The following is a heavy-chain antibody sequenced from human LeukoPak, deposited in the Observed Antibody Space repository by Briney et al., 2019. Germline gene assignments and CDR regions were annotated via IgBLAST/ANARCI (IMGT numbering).Heavy chain of an antibody. D-gene: IGHD4-17*01. CDR2: ITGSGGST. V-gene: IGHV3-23*01. CDR1: GFTFSSYG. J-gene: IGHJ4*02. Sequence: QSRGSLRLSCAASGFTFSSYGMSWVRQAPGKGLEWVSGITGSGGSTYYADSVKGRFTISRDNLKNTLYLQMNSLRAEDTAVYYCAKKKVTKSFDYWGQGTLVTVSS. CDR3: AKKKVTKSFDY.